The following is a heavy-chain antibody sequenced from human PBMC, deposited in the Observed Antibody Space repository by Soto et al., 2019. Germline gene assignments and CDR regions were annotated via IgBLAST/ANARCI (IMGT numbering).Heavy chain of an antibody. CDR2: INAGNGNT. V-gene: IGHV1-3*01. CDR3: ARVCSSTSCWNAFDI. CDR1: GYTFTSYA. J-gene: IGHJ3*02. D-gene: IGHD2-2*01. Sequence: ASVKVSCKASGYTFTSYAMHWVRQAPGQRLEWMGWINAGNGNTKYSQKFQGRVTITRDTSASTAYMELSSLRSEDTAVYYCARVCSSTSCWNAFDIWGQGTMVTVSS.